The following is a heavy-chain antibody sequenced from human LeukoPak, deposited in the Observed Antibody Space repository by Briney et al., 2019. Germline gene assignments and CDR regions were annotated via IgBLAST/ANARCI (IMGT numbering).Heavy chain of an antibody. CDR3: ARGLRQLFDY. Sequence: SETLSLTCAVYGGSFSGYYWSLIRQPPGKGLEWIGEINHSGSTNYNPSLKSRVTISVDTSKNQFSLKLSSVTAADTAVYYCARGLRQLFDYWGQGTLVTVSS. J-gene: IGHJ4*02. D-gene: IGHD6-13*01. CDR2: INHSGST. V-gene: IGHV4-34*01. CDR1: GGSFSGYY.